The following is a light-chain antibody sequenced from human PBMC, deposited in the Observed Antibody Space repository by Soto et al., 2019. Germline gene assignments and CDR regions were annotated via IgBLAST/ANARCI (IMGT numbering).Light chain of an antibody. J-gene: IGLJ2*01. CDR1: SSDVGSYNY. CDR3: SSYAGSNIL. Sequence: QSALTQPPSASGSPGQSVTISCTGTSSDVGSYNYVSWYQQHPGKAPKLMIYEVSKRSSGVPDRFSGSKSGNTASLTVSGLQAEDEADYYCSSYAGSNILFGGGTKLTVL. CDR2: EVS. V-gene: IGLV2-8*01.